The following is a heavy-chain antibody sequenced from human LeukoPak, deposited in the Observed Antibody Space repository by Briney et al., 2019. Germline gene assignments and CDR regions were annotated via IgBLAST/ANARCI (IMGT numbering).Heavy chain of an antibody. Sequence: SETLSLTCAVSGYSISSGYYWGWIRQPPGKGLNWIGSIYHSGSTYYNPSLKSRVTISVDTSKNQFSLKLSSVTAADTAVYYCARRGGGYCSNTSRLRQYNWFDPWGQGTLVTVSS. CDR1: GYSISSGYY. V-gene: IGHV4-38-2*01. J-gene: IGHJ5*02. CDR3: ARRGGGYCSNTSRLRQYNWFDP. D-gene: IGHD2-2*01. CDR2: IYHSGST.